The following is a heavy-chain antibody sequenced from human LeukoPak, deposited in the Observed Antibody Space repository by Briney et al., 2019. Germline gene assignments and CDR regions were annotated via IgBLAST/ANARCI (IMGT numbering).Heavy chain of an antibody. CDR3: AKDLPPPWPGIAVAGNFDY. Sequence: GGSLRLSCAASGFTFSSYEMNWVRQAPGKGLEWVSYIGSSGDTKYYADSVKGRFTISRDNSKNTLYLQMNSLRAEDTAVYYCAKDLPPPWPGIAVAGNFDYWGQGTLVTVSS. V-gene: IGHV3-48*03. J-gene: IGHJ4*02. CDR2: IGSSGDTK. CDR1: GFTFSSYE. D-gene: IGHD6-19*01.